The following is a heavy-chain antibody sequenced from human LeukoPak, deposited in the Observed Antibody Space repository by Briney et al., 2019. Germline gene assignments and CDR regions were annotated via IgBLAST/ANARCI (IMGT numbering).Heavy chain of an antibody. CDR3: ARAYGSGSDRDGDFDY. D-gene: IGHD3-10*01. CDR1: GGSFSGYY. V-gene: IGHV4-34*01. J-gene: IGHJ4*02. Sequence: SETLSLTCAVYGGSFSGYYWSWIRQPPGKGLEWIGEINHSGSTSYNPSLKSRVTISVDTSKNQFSLKLSSVTAADTAVYYCARAYGSGSDRDGDFDYWGQGTLVTVSS. CDR2: INHSGST.